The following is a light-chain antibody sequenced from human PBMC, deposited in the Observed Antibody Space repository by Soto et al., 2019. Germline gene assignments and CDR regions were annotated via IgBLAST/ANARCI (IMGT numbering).Light chain of an antibody. CDR1: SSNVGIND. CDR3: ATWDTSQRGVI. Sequence: QSVLTQPPSLFAAPGQTVSISCSGSSSNVGINDVSWYQHVPGTAPRLLIYDSYKRPSGIPDRFSGSKSGTSATLGITGLQTGDEGDYYCATWDTSQRGVIFGGGTKLTVL. CDR2: DSY. V-gene: IGLV1-51*01. J-gene: IGLJ2*01.